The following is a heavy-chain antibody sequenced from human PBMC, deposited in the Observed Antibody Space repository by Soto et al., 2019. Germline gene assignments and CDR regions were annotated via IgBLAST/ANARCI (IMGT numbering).Heavy chain of an antibody. Sequence: SETLSLTCTVSGYSITSSFWWGWIRQPPGKGLEWIGYIYYTGTTYYNPSLKSRVTMSVDTSNNQFSLRLNSVTAGDTAVYYCARSTGELLSLDPWGPGTLVTVS. V-gene: IGHV4-28*01. D-gene: IGHD1-26*01. CDR1: GYSITSSFW. J-gene: IGHJ5*02. CDR3: ARSTGELLSLDP. CDR2: IYYTGTT.